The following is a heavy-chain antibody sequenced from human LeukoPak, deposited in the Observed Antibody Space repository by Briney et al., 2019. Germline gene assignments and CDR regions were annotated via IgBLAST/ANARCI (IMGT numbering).Heavy chain of an antibody. CDR2: IYPGDSDT. J-gene: IGHJ4*02. V-gene: IGHV5-51*01. CDR3: ARQFGITMVRGELDY. CDR1: GYSFTSYW. D-gene: IGHD3-10*01. Sequence: GESLKISCKGSGYSFTSYWIGWVRQMPGKGLEWMGIIYPGDSDTRYSPSFQGQITISADKSISTAYLQWSSLKASDTAMYYCARQFGITMVRGELDYWGQGTLVTVSS.